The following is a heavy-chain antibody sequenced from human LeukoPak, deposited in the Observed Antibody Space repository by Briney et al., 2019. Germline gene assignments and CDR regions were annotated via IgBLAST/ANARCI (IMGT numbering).Heavy chain of an antibody. CDR2: IIPIFGTA. Sequence: ASVKVSCTASGGTFSSYAISWVRQAPGQGLEWMGGIIPIFGTANYAQKFQGRVTITTDEYTSTAYMELSSLRSEDTAVYYCARAPRIPAAIHHYYYYYVDVWGKGTTVTASS. D-gene: IGHD2-2*01. CDR1: GGTFSSYA. V-gene: IGHV1-69*05. CDR3: ARAPRIPAAIHHYYYYYVDV. J-gene: IGHJ6*03.